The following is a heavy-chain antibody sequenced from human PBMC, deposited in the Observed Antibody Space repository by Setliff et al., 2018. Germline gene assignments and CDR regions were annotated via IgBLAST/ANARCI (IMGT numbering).Heavy chain of an antibody. J-gene: IGHJ5*02. Sequence: GGSLRLSCAASGFTVSTFSMHWVRQAPVKGLEWVATISDDGTNEFYADSVKGRFTVFRDNSKNTLYLQMSSLRPDDAAMYYCARDRFRNSGGLYSWGQGTLVTVSS. CDR1: GFTVSTFS. D-gene: IGHD1-7*01. CDR3: ARDRFRNSGGLYS. CDR2: ISDDGTNE. V-gene: IGHV3-30*03.